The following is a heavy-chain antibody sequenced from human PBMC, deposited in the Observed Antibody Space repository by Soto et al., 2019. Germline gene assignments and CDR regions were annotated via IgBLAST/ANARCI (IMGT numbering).Heavy chain of an antibody. Sequence: GGSLRLSCAASGFTFSSYWMSWVRQAPGKGLEWVANIKQDGSEKYYVDSVKGRFTISRDNAKNSLYLQMNSLRAEDTAVYYCARERYQLLVGNNWFDPWGQGTLVTVSS. V-gene: IGHV3-7*01. D-gene: IGHD2-2*01. CDR1: GFTFSSYW. J-gene: IGHJ5*02. CDR2: IKQDGSEK. CDR3: ARERYQLLVGNNWFDP.